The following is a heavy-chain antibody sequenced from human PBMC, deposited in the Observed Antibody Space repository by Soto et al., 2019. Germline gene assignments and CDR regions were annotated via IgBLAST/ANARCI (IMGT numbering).Heavy chain of an antibody. V-gene: IGHV2-5*01. CDR2: LYWHDNT. D-gene: IGHD3-3*01. CDR3: APRYDFWTGYYFLSYFYY. J-gene: IGHJ4*02. Sequence: SGPTLVNPTQTLTLTCTVSGFSLSASGEGVGWIRHPPGKALEWLGVLYWHDNTRYTRYSPSLKNRLPITEDTSKNQVVLTLTNMDPVDTATYFCAPRYDFWTGYYFLSYFYYWGQGMLVTVSS. CDR1: GFSLSASGEG.